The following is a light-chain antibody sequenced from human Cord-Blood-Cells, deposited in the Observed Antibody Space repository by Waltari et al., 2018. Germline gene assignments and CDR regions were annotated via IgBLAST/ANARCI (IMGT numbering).Light chain of an antibody. Sequence: EIVMTQSPATLSVSPGERATLSCRASQSVSSNLAWYQQKPGQAPRLLIYGAATRATGIPARFRGSGSGTEFTLTISSLRSEDFAVYYCQQYNNWLTFGGGTKVEIK. CDR3: QQYNNWLT. J-gene: IGKJ4*01. V-gene: IGKV3-15*01. CDR1: QSVSSN. CDR2: GAA.